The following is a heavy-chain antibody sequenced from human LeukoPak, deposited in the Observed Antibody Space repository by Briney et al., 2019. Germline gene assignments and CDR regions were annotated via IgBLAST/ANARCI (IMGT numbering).Heavy chain of an antibody. CDR3: ARTCCSETSKFDY. Sequence: ASVKVSCKASGYTFTSYYMHWVRQARGQGLEWMGVINPSGDGTSYAQKFQGRVTMTRNVSTSTVYMELSSLRSEGTAVYYCARTCCSETSKFDYWGQGTLVTVSS. CDR2: INPSGDGT. V-gene: IGHV1-46*01. J-gene: IGHJ4*02. CDR1: GYTFTSYY. D-gene: IGHD2-15*01.